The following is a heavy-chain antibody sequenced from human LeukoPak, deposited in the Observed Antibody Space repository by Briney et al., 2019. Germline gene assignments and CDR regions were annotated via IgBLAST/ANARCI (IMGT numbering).Heavy chain of an antibody. CDR3: ARAGGDYGDYYHYYYYMDV. J-gene: IGHJ6*03. CDR1: GYTLTNHD. V-gene: IGHV1-8*01. Sequence: ASVKVSCKPSGYTLTNHDINWVRQAPGQGLEWMGWMNPNSGDTGYAQKFQGRVTMTRDTSINTAYMELSSLTSEDTAVYYCARAGGDYGDYYHYYYYMDVWGSGTTVTVSS. D-gene: IGHD4-17*01. CDR2: MNPNSGDT.